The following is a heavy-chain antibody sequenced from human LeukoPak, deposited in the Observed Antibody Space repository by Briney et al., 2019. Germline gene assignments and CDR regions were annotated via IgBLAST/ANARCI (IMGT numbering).Heavy chain of an antibody. D-gene: IGHD1-1*01. CDR2: INPNSGDT. Sequence: ASVKVSCKASGYTFTAYYMHWVRQAPGQGLEWMGWINPNSGDTTYVQTFQGRVTMTSDTAITTAYLELSRLRSDDTAVYFCAKDRTASAPDYWGQGTLVTVSS. J-gene: IGHJ4*02. CDR3: AKDRTASAPDY. V-gene: IGHV1-2*02. CDR1: GYTFTAYY.